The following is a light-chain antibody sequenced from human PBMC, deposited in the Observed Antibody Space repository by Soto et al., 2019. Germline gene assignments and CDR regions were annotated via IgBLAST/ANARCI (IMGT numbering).Light chain of an antibody. CDR2: EVS. CDR3: CSYAGSSTDVV. Sequence: QSALTQPASVSGSPGQSITISCTGTSSDVGSYNLVSWYQQHPGKAPKLMIYEVSKRPSGVSNRFSGSKSGNTASLTISGLQAEDEADYYCCSYAGSSTDVVFGGGTKVNVL. J-gene: IGLJ2*01. CDR1: SSDVGSYNL. V-gene: IGLV2-23*02.